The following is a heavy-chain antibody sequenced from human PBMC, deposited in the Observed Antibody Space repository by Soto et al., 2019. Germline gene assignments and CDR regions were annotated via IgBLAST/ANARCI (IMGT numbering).Heavy chain of an antibody. CDR3: ARAAYGDY. CDR2: IDFSGNT. V-gene: IGHV4-59*01. CDR1: GGSISSYY. J-gene: IGHJ4*02. D-gene: IGHD3-16*01. Sequence: SETLSLTCPVSGGSISSYYWSWIRQPPGKGLEWIGYIDFSGNTNYNPSLKSRVTISVDKPENQLSLRLSSVTAADTAVYYCARAAYGDYWGQGTLVTVSS.